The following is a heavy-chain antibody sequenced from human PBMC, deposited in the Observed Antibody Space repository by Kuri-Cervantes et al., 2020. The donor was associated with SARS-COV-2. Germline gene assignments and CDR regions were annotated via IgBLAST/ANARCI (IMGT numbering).Heavy chain of an antibody. CDR2: ISYDGKNK. V-gene: IGHV3-30*18. CDR1: GFNFNITD. J-gene: IGHJ4*02. Sequence: GGSLRLSCAASGFNFNITDMHWVRQAPGKGLEWVVFISYDGKNKKCIASGKGRFTISRDSSQSTLYLQMESLRNEDTAMYFCTKDRVGVQDFWGQGTLVTVSS. D-gene: IGHD2-21*01. CDR3: TKDRVGVQDF.